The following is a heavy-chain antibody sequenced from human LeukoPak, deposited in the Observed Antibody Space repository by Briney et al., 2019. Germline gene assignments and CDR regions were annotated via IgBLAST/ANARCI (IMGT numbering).Heavy chain of an antibody. CDR2: INPNSGGT. D-gene: IGHD2-2*01. CDR3: ARDQGDCSSTSCYSSGPGIY. CDR1: GYTFTCYY. V-gene: IGHV1-2*04. Sequence: ASVKVSCKASGYTFTCYYMHWVRQAPGQGLEWMGWINPNSGGTNYAQKFQGWVTMTRDTSISTAYMELSRLRSDDTAVYYCARDQGDCSSTSCYSSGPGIYWGQGTLVTVSS. J-gene: IGHJ4*02.